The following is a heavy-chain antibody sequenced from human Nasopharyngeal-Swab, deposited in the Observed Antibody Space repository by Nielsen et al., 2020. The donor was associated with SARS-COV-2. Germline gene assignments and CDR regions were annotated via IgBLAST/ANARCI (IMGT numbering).Heavy chain of an antibody. CDR1: GDSISGINW. D-gene: IGHD1-26*01. CDR3: AREGWEAENGYDY. J-gene: IGHJ4*02. V-gene: IGHV4-4*02. CDR2: IHHSGPT. Sequence: SETLSLTCAVSGDSISGINWWSWVRQSPGQGLEWIGEIHHSGPTNYNPSLKSRVTRWLDKSKNQFSLEPYSVTAADSAVYYCAREGWEAENGYDYWGQGTLVTVSS.